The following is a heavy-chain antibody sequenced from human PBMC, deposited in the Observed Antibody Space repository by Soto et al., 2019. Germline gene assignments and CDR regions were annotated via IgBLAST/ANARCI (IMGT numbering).Heavy chain of an antibody. D-gene: IGHD3-3*01. CDR1: GFTFSSYG. V-gene: IGHV3-33*01. J-gene: IGHJ3*02. CDR3: ARVKAIFGVVSPAFDI. Sequence: PGGSLRLSCAASGFTFSSYGMHWVRQAPGKGLEWVAVIWYDGSEKYYVDSVKGRFTISRDNAKNSLYLQMNSLRAEDTAVYYCARVKAIFGVVSPAFDIWGQGTMVTVSS. CDR2: IWYDGSEK.